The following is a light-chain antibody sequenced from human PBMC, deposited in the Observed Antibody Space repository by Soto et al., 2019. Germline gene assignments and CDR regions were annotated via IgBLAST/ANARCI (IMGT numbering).Light chain of an antibody. V-gene: IGLV2-14*03. CDR2: GVN. Sequence: QSVLTQPASVSGSPGQSITIPCTGTSSDIANYNYVSWYQHRPGTAPKLIIFGVNNRSSGVANRFSGSKSGYTGSLTISGLQAEDDADYYCTSQTAYVPRVVFGGGTKLTVL. CDR3: TSQTAYVPRVV. J-gene: IGLJ3*02. CDR1: SSDIANYNY.